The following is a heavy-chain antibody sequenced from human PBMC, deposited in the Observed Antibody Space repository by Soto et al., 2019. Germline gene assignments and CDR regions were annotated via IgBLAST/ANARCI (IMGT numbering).Heavy chain of an antibody. CDR2: ISSSSSYI. J-gene: IGHJ4*02. CDR1: GFTFSSYS. Sequence: GGSLRLSCAASGFTFSSYSMNWVRQAPGKGLEWVSSISSSSSYIYYADSVKGRFTISRDNAKNSLYLQMNSLRAEDTAVYYCSTYRYSSSAPLDYWGQGTLVTVSS. V-gene: IGHV3-21*01. CDR3: STYRYSSSAPLDY. D-gene: IGHD6-6*01.